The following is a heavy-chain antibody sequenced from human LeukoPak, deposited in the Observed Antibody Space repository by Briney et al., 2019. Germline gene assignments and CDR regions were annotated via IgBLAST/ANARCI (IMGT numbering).Heavy chain of an antibody. CDR2: IIPILGIA. J-gene: IGHJ6*02. D-gene: IGHD4-17*01. CDR1: GGTFSSYA. CDR3: ARDIVTTFRDYYYGMDV. Sequence: ASVKVSCKASGGTFSSYAISWVRQAPGQGLEWRGRIIPILGIANYAQKFQGRVTITADKSTSTAYMELSSLRSEDTAVYYCARDIVTTFRDYYYGMDVWGQGTTVTVSS. V-gene: IGHV1-69*04.